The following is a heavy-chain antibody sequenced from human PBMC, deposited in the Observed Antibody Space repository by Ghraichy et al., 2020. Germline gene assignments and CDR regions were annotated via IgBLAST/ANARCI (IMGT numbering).Heavy chain of an antibody. CDR3: ARDLRVYGDYLDAFDI. V-gene: IGHV4-61*02. CDR1: GGSISSGSYY. D-gene: IGHD4-17*01. Sequence: LSLTCTVSGGSISSGSYYWSWIRQPAGKGLEWIGRIYTSGSTNYNPSLKSRVTISVDTSKNQFSLKLSSVTAADTAVYYCARDLRVYGDYLDAFDIWGQGTMVTVSS. J-gene: IGHJ3*02. CDR2: IYTSGST.